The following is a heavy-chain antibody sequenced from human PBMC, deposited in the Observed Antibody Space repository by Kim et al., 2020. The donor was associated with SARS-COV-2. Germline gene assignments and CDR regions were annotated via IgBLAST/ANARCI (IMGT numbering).Heavy chain of an antibody. CDR3: VKDNWGGSPYDY. V-gene: IGHV3-23*01. J-gene: IGHJ4*02. D-gene: IGHD7-27*01. CDR2: A. Sequence: AYSADSVKGRFTISGDSSKSALFLQMDSLTAEDTAVYYCVKDNWGGSPYDYWGQGTLVIVSS.